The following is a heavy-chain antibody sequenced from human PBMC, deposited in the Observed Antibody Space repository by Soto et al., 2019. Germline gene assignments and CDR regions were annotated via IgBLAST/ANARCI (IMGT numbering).Heavy chain of an antibody. Sequence: SETLSLTCTVPGGSISSRDYYWGWIRQTPGKGLEWIGTIYYSGITYYTPSLRSRVTISVDTSKNQFSLKLRSVTAADTGVYYCATQARTIVVVTALLAWFDPWGQGTLVTVSS. D-gene: IGHD2-21*02. CDR1: GGSISSRDYY. CDR3: ATQARTIVVVTALLAWFDP. CDR2: IYYSGIT. J-gene: IGHJ5*02. V-gene: IGHV4-39*01.